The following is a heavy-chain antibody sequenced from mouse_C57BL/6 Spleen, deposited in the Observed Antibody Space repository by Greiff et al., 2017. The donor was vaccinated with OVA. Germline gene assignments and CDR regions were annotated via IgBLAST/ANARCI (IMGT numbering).Heavy chain of an antibody. J-gene: IGHJ4*01. CDR3: ARCYSNLYAMDY. CDR1: GYTFTSYW. CDR2: IDPSDSYT. D-gene: IGHD2-5*01. V-gene: IGHV1-69*01. Sequence: QVHVKQPGAELVMPGASVKLSCKASGYTFTSYWMHWVKQRPGQGLEWIGEIDPSDSYTNYNQKFKGKSTLTVDKSSSTAYMQLSSLTSEDSAVYYCARCYSNLYAMDYWGQGTSVTVSS.